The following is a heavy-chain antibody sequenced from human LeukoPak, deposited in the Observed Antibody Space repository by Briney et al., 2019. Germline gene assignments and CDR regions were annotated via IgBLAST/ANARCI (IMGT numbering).Heavy chain of an antibody. CDR1: GGSFSGYY. D-gene: IGHD2-2*01. J-gene: IGHJ4*02. CDR3: AGHRVVVVPAAILSPGGIFDY. CDR2: TNHSGST. Sequence: SETLSLTCAVYGGSFSGYYWSWIRQPPGKGLEWNGETNHSGSTNYNPSLKSRVTISVDTSKNQFSLKLSSVTAADTAVYYCAGHRVVVVPAAILSPGGIFDYWGQGTLVTVSS. V-gene: IGHV4-34*01.